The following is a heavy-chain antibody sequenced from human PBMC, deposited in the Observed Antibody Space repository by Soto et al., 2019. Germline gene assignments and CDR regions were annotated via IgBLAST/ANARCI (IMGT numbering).Heavy chain of an antibody. J-gene: IGHJ4*02. CDR3: TIVPRPSSVGTGAF. V-gene: IGHV3-74*01. CDR2: ISDDGSRA. D-gene: IGHD3-10*01. CDR1: GFTFSMYW. Sequence: EVQLVESGGDLVQPGGSLRLSCTASGFTFSMYWMHWVRQVPGKGPEWVSRISDDGSRADYADSVKCRFPISRDNAKNTLYLEMHVLRADDTAVYYFTIVPRPSSVGTGAFWGQGTPVTVSS.